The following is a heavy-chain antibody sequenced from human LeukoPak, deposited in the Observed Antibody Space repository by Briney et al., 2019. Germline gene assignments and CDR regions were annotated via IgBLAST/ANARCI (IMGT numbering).Heavy chain of an antibody. J-gene: IGHJ3*02. CDR1: GFTFSNYW. CDR2: IKQDGSEK. CDR3: ARETLLWFGELEKKIDAFDI. V-gene: IGHV3-7*04. Sequence: GGSLRLSCAASGFTFSNYWMTWVRQAPGKGLEWVANIKQDGSEKYYVDSVKGRFSISRDNAENSLYLQMNSLRAEDTAVYYCARETLLWFGELEKKIDAFDIWGQGTMVTVSS. D-gene: IGHD3-10*01.